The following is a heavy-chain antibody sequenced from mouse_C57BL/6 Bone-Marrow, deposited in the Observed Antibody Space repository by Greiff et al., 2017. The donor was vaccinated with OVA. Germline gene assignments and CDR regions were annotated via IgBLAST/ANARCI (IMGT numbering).Heavy chain of an antibody. Sequence: QVQLQQPGAELVKPGASVKLSCKASGYTFTSYWMQWVKQRPGQGLEWIGEIDPSDSYTNYNQKFKGKATLTVDTSSSTAYMQLSSLTSEDVAVYYCARETFPRFYYFDYWGQGTTLTVSS. D-gene: IGHD1-1*01. CDR1: GYTFTSYW. J-gene: IGHJ2*01. V-gene: IGHV1-50*01. CDR2: IDPSDSYT. CDR3: ARETFPRFYYFDY.